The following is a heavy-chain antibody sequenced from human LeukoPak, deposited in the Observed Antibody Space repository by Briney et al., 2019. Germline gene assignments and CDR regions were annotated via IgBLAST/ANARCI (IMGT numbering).Heavy chain of an antibody. J-gene: IGHJ4*02. D-gene: IGHD5-18*01. V-gene: IGHV3-21*01. CDR2: ISSSSSYI. CDR3: VRDLGYSYGYSPNDY. CDR1: GFTFSSYS. Sequence: GGSLRLSCAASGFTFSSYSMNWVRQAPGKGLEWVSSISSSSSYIYYADSVKGRFTISRDNAKNSLYLQMNSLRAEDTAVYYCVRDLGYSYGYSPNDYWGQGTLVTVSS.